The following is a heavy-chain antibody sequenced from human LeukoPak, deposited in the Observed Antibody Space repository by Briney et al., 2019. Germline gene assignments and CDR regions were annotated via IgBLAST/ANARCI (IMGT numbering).Heavy chain of an antibody. V-gene: IGHV1-2*02. D-gene: IGHD2-2*01. CDR2: IDPNSGGT. CDR3: AKTYCSSATCYVATGGY. Sequence: EASVKVSCKASGYTFTDYYIHWVRQAPGHGLEWMGWIDPNSGGTNYAQKFQGRVTMTRDTSISTAYIELSSLRSDDTAVYYCAKTYCSSATCYVATGGYWGQGTPVTVSS. CDR1: GYTFTDYY. J-gene: IGHJ4*02.